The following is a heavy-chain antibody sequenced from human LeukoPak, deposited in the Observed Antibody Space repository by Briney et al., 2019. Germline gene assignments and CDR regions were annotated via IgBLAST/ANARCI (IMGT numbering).Heavy chain of an antibody. CDR2: IIPIFGIA. Sequence: SVKLSCKASGGTSSSYAIRWVRQARGQGLEWMGRIIPIFGIANYAQKFQGRVTITADKSTSTAYMELSSLRSEDTAVYYCARDLSEMATRVGFDYWGQGTLVTVSS. J-gene: IGHJ4*02. CDR3: ARDLSEMATRVGFDY. V-gene: IGHV1-69*04. CDR1: GGTSSSYA. D-gene: IGHD5-24*01.